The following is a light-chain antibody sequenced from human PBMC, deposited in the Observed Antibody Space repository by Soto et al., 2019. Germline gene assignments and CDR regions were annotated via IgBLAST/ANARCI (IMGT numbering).Light chain of an antibody. J-gene: IGLJ2*01. CDR3: SSYTSSSTVV. V-gene: IGLV2-14*01. CDR1: SSDVGGYNY. Sequence: QSALTQPASVSGSPGQSITISCTGTSSDVGGYNYASWYQQHPGKPPKLMIYDVSNRPSGVSNRFSGSKSGNTASLTISGLQAEDEADYYCSSYTSSSTVVFGGGTKVTVL. CDR2: DVS.